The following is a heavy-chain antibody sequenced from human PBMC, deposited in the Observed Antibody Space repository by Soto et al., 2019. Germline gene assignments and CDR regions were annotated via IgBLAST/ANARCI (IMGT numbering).Heavy chain of an antibody. Sequence: EVELLESGGGLVQPGGSLQLSCVGSGFTFDSNGMSWVRLAPGKGLEWVSFISGSGVSTSYAESVKGRVTMSRDNSKNMVFLQMHSLRVEDSATYYCAKIYSSSSDDAFDVWGQATVVTVSS. D-gene: IGHD6-6*01. V-gene: IGHV3-23*01. CDR3: AKIYSSSSDDAFDV. J-gene: IGHJ3*01. CDR2: ISGSGVST. CDR1: GFTFDSNG.